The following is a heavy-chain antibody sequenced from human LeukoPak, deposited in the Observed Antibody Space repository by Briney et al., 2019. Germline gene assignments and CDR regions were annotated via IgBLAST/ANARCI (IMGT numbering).Heavy chain of an antibody. CDR1: GGTFSSYA. V-gene: IGHV1-69*05. D-gene: IGHD3-10*01. J-gene: IGHJ5*02. CDR2: IIPIFGTA. Sequence: SVKVSRTASGGTFSSYAISWVRQAPGQGLEWMGGIIPIFGTANYAQKFQGRVTMTRNTSISTAYMELSSLRSEDTAVYYCARGYHRYYSGSGRWYNWFDPWGQGTLVTVSS. CDR3: ARGYHRYYSGSGRWYNWFDP.